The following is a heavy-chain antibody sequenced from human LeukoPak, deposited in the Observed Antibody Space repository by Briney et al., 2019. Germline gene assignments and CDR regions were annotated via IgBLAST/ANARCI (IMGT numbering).Heavy chain of an antibody. CDR3: AKDPHYYDSSGSSGAFDI. CDR2: ISGSGGST. D-gene: IGHD3-22*01. Sequence: GGSLRLPCAASGFTFSSYAMSWVRQAPGKGLEWVSAISGSGGSTYYADSVKGRFTISRDNSKNTLYLQMNSLRAEDTAVYYCAKDPHYYDSSGSSGAFDIWGQGTMVTVSS. CDR1: GFTFSSYA. J-gene: IGHJ3*02. V-gene: IGHV3-23*01.